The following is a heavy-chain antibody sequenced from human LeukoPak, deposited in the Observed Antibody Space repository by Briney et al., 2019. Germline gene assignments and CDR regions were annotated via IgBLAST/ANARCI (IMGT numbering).Heavy chain of an antibody. D-gene: IGHD1-26*01. CDR3: ARGNGGSYSAFDI. J-gene: IGHJ3*02. Sequence: PSETLSLTCTVSGGSMSSYYWSWIRQPPGKGLEWIGYIHHSGSTNYNPSLKSRVTISVDTSKSQFSLKLSSVTAADTAVYYCARGNGGSYSAFDIWGQGTMVTVSS. V-gene: IGHV4-59*01. CDR2: IHHSGST. CDR1: GGSMSSYY.